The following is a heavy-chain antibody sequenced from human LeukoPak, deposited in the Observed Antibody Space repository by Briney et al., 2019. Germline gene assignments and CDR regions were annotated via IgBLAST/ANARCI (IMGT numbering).Heavy chain of an antibody. D-gene: IGHD6-13*01. CDR1: GFTFSSYA. CDR3: ARDSAAYSSSYFAY. Sequence: GGSLRLSCAASGFTFSSYAMSWDRQAPGKGLEWVSAIGGDGGSTYYAGSVKGRFTISRDNSKNTLYLHMNSLRAEDTAVYYCARDSAAYSSSYFAYWGQGTLVTVSS. CDR2: IGGDGGST. J-gene: IGHJ4*02. V-gene: IGHV3-23*01.